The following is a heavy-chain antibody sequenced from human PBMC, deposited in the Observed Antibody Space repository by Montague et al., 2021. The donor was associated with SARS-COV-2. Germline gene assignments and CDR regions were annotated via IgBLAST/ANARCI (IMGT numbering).Heavy chain of an antibody. J-gene: IGHJ4*02. V-gene: IGHV4-34*01. CDR2: INNSGST. CDR3: ARGHRGCSGSSCNGGFRRGAFDF. CDR1: GGAFSGFY. D-gene: IGHD2-2*01. Sequence: SETLSLTCAVYGGAFSGFYWSWIRQAPGKGLEWIGEINNSGSTNYNPSLKSRVTISLNTSKNQFSPNMYSLTAADTAVYFCARGHRGCSGSSCNGGFRRGAFDFWGQGTLVTVSS.